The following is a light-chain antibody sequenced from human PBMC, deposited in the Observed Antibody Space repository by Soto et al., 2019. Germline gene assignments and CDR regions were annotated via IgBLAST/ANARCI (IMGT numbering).Light chain of an antibody. CDR1: SSGIRDYNY. Sequence: QSSLTQPASVSGSPGQSITISCTGTSSGIRDYNYVSWYQQLPGNAPKLIMYEVNNRPSGISNRFSGSKSGNTASLTISGLQAEDEADYYCSSKSPDFFGTGTKLTVL. V-gene: IGLV2-14*01. CDR2: EVN. J-gene: IGLJ1*01. CDR3: SSKSPDF.